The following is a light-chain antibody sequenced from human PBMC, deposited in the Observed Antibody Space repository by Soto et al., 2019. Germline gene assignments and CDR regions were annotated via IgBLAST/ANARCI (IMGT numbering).Light chain of an antibody. Sequence: DIQMTQSPSTLSGSVGDRVTITCRASQTISSWLAWYQQKPGKAPKLLIYKASTLKSGVPSRFSGSGSGTEFTLTISSLQPDDFATYYCQHYNSDSEAFGQGTKVDLK. CDR3: QHYNSDSEA. V-gene: IGKV1-5*03. J-gene: IGKJ1*01. CDR2: KAS. CDR1: QTISSW.